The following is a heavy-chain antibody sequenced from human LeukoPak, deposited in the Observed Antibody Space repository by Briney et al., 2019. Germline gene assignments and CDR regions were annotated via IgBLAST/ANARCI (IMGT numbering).Heavy chain of an antibody. V-gene: IGHV4-4*07. Sequence: SETLSLTCTVSGGSISSYYWSWIRQPAGKGLEWIGRIYTSGSTSYNPSLKSRVIMSVDTSKNQFSLRLTSVTAADTAVYYRARGQYSYGYFDYWGQGTLVTVSS. J-gene: IGHJ4*02. CDR3: ARGQYSYGYFDY. CDR2: IYTSGST. D-gene: IGHD5-18*01. CDR1: GGSISSYY.